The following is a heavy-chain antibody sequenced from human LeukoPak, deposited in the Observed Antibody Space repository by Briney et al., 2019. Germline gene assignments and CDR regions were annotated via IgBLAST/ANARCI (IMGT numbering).Heavy chain of an antibody. J-gene: IGHJ3*02. D-gene: IGHD6-13*01. CDR1: GGSISSSSYY. CDR3: ARGMEQLVVYAFDI. V-gene: IGHV4-39*07. CDR2: IYYSGST. Sequence: SETLSLTCTVSGGSISSSSYYWGWIRQPPGKGLEWIGSIYYSGSTYYNPSLKSRVTISVDTSKNQFSLKLSSVTAADTAVYYCARGMEQLVVYAFDIWGQGTMVTVSS.